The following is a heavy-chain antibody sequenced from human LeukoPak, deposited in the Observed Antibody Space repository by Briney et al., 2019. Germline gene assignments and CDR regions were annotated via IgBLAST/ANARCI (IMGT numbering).Heavy chain of an antibody. CDR2: INPNSGGT. CDR3: ARGTYCSSTSCYPLFDY. V-gene: IGHV1-2*02. J-gene: IGHJ4*02. D-gene: IGHD2-2*01. CDR1: GYTFTSYD. Sequence: ASVKVSCKASGYTFTSYDINWVRQAPGQGLEWMGWINPNSGGTNYAQKFQGRVTMTRDTSISTAYMELSRLRSDDTAVYYCARGTYCSSTSCYPLFDYWGQGTLVTVSS.